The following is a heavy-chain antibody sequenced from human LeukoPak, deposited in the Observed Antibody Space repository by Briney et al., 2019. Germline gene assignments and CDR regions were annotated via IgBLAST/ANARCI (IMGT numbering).Heavy chain of an antibody. CDR3: ARYPKSTSSPYHFDF. Sequence: GGSLRLSCATSGFFDGYAVSWIRQAPGMGLEWVSTLSGSGGSAYFAASVQGRFTMSRDISKNTLYLQMNRLRAADTAVYYCARYPKSTSSPYHFDFWGQGTLVTVSS. CDR2: LSGSGGSA. CDR1: GFFDGYA. D-gene: IGHD2-2*01. J-gene: IGHJ4*02. V-gene: IGHV3-23*01.